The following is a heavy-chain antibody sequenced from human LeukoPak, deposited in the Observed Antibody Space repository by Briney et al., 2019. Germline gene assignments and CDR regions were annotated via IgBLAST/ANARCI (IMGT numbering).Heavy chain of an antibody. Sequence: ASVKVSCKASGYTFTSYGISWVRQAPGQGPEWMGWISAYNGNTNYAQKLQGRVTMTTDTSTSTAYMELRSLRSDDTAVYYCARDGRLVVRYYHYYGMDVWGQGTTVTVSS. CDR3: ARDGRLVVRYYHYYGMDV. D-gene: IGHD2-21*01. J-gene: IGHJ6*02. V-gene: IGHV1-18*01. CDR2: ISAYNGNT. CDR1: GYTFTSYG.